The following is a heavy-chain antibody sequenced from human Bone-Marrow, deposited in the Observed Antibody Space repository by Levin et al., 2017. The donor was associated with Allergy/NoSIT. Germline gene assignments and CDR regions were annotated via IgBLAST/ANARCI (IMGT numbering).Heavy chain of an antibody. J-gene: IGHJ3*01. D-gene: IGHD3-10*01. CDR2: IYSSGTT. Sequence: PSETLSLTCTVSGASINSGSYFWNWMRQPPGKGLEWIGLIYSSGTTSTNPSLQSRVTISRDTSKNQFSLMLTSVTAADTAMYYCARDYDGSGSSWVACDLWGRGTMVTVA. V-gene: IGHV4-61*01. CDR1: GASINSGSYF. CDR3: ARDYDGSGSSWVACDL.